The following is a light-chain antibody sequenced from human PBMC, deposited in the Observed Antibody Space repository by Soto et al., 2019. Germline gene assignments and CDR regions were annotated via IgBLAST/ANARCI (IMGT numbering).Light chain of an antibody. V-gene: IGKV3-15*01. Sequence: IVMTRSPATLSVSPGPRATLSCRASQSVSSKLAWYQQRPGQAPRLLIYSASTRATGIPARFSGSGSGTEFTLTISSLQSEDFAVYYCHQYNHWLTWTFGQGTKVDIK. CDR3: HQYNHWLTWT. J-gene: IGKJ1*01. CDR1: QSVSSK. CDR2: SAS.